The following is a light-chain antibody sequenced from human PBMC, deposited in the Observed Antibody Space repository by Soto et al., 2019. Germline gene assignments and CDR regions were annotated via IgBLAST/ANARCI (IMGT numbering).Light chain of an antibody. CDR3: AAWDDSLNGPV. CDR1: SSNIGNNA. V-gene: IGLV1-36*01. CDR2: YDD. Sequence: QAVVTQPPSVSEAPRQRVTISCSGSSSNIGNNAVNWYQQLPGKAPKLLIYYDDLLPSGVSDRFSGSKSGTSASRAISGLQSEDEADYYCAAWDDSLNGPVFGGGTKLTVL. J-gene: IGLJ2*01.